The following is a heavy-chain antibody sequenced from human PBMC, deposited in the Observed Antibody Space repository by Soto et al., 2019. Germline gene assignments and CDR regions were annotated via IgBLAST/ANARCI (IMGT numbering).Heavy chain of an antibody. Sequence: QVPLVESGGGVVQPGRSLRLSCAASGFTFSNYGMHWVRQAPGRGLEWVADISYTGSDYYYADSVKGRFTISRDNSKNTLYLQLNSLRPEDTGVYYCASLASAGTRPFDSWGQGTLVTVSS. D-gene: IGHD6-13*01. V-gene: IGHV3-30*03. CDR2: ISYTGSDY. CDR1: GFTFSNYG. J-gene: IGHJ4*02. CDR3: ASLASAGTRPFDS.